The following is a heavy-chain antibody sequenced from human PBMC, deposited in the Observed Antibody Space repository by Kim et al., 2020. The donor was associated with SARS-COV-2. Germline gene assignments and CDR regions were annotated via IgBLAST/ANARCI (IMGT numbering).Heavy chain of an antibody. CDR1: GFTFSSYA. J-gene: IGHJ4*02. D-gene: IGHD6-19*01. CDR2: ISYDGSNK. V-gene: IGHV3-30*04. CDR3: ARDTGYSSGWYSGVCLVY. Sequence: GGSLRLSCAASGFTFSSYAMHWVRQAPGKGLEWVAVISYDGSNKYYADSVKGRFTISRDNSKNTLYLQMNSLRAEDTAVYYCARDTGYSSGWYSGVCLVYWGQGTLVTVSS.